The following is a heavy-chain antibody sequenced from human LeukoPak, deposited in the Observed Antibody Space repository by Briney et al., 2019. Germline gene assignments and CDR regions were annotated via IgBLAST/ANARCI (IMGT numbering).Heavy chain of an antibody. CDR3: ANEPVWFGEFEPDAFDI. Sequence: PGGSLRLSCAASGFTFSNYGMSWVRQAPGKGLEWGSVIRGSGGGTYYADSVKGRFTISRDNSKNTLYLQMNSLRAEDTAVYYCANEPVWFGEFEPDAFDIWGQGTMVTVSS. J-gene: IGHJ3*02. CDR2: IRGSGGGT. V-gene: IGHV3-23*01. D-gene: IGHD3-10*01. CDR1: GFTFSNYG.